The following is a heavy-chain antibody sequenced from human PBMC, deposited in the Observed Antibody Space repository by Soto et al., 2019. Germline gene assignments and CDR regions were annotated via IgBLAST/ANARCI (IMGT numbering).Heavy chain of an antibody. D-gene: IGHD2-2*01. CDR2: IYYSGST. Sequence: SETLSLTCTVSGGSISSSSYYWGWIRQPPGKGLEWIGSIYYSGSTYYNPSLKSRVTISVDTSKNQFSLKLSSVTAADTAVYYCATMMRRVVVVPADQSPDAFDIWGQGTMVTVSS. V-gene: IGHV4-39*01. CDR3: ATMMRRVVVVPADQSPDAFDI. CDR1: GGSISSSSYY. J-gene: IGHJ3*02.